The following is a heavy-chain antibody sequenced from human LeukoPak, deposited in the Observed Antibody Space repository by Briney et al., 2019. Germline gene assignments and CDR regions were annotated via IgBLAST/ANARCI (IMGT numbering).Heavy chain of an antibody. V-gene: IGHV3-23*01. D-gene: IGHD3-22*01. CDR3: AKNRGCYYDSSGYPRGYYFDY. CDR2: ISGSGGST. CDR1: GFTFSSYA. Sequence: GGSLRLSCAASGFTFSSYAMSWVRQAPGKGLEWVSAISGSGGSTYYADSVKGRFTISRDNSKNTLYLQMNSLRAEDTAVYYCAKNRGCYYDSSGYPRGYYFDYWGQGTLVTVSS. J-gene: IGHJ4*02.